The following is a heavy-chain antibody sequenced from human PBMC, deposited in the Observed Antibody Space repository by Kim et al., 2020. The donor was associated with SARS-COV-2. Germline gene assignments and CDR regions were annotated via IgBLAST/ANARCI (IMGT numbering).Heavy chain of an antibody. D-gene: IGHD1-1*01. CDR3: ARVCNDNYSDP. J-gene: IGHJ5*02. V-gene: IGHV4-4*07. CDR1: GGSISTYY. Sequence: SETLSLTCTVSGGSISTYYWTWLRQPAGKGLEWIGRMSIAGSTDYNPSLENRVTISLDTSNNQFSLKVRSVTAADTAVYYCARVCNDNYSDPCVQGTPV. CDR2: MSIAGST.